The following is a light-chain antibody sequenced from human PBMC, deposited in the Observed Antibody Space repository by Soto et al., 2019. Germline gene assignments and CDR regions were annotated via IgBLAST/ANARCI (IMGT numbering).Light chain of an antibody. CDR1: QSISSY. J-gene: IGKJ4*01. Sequence: DIQMTQSPSSLSASVGYRVTITCLASQSISSYLNWYQQKPGKAPKLLIYAASSLQSGVPSRFSGSGSGTDFTLTISSLQPEDFETYYCQQSYSTLLTFGGGTTVDIK. V-gene: IGKV1-39*01. CDR2: AAS. CDR3: QQSYSTLLT.